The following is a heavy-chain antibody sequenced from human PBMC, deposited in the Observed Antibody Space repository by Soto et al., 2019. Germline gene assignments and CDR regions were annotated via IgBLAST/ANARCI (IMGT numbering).Heavy chain of an antibody. CDR3: AITTEDCGGDCYSYFDY. CDR1: GFTVSSNY. V-gene: IGHV3-53*01. J-gene: IGHJ4*02. Sequence: PGGSLRLSCAASGFTVSSNYMSWVRQAPGKGLEWVSVIYSGGSTYYADSVRGRFTISRDNSKNTLYLQMNSLRAEDTAVYYCAITTEDCGGDCYSYFDYWGQGTLVTVSS. D-gene: IGHD2-21*02. CDR2: IYSGGST.